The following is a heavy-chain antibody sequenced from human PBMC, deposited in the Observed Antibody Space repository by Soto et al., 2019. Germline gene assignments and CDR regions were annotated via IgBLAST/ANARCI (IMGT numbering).Heavy chain of an antibody. V-gene: IGHV6-1*01. D-gene: IGHD1-7*01. Sequence: SQALSLTCAISGDSVSSNSAAWNWIRQSPSRGLEWLGRTYYRSKWYNDYAVSAKSRITINPDTSKNQFSLQLNSVTPEDTAVYYCARETWNYVGGKHYYGMDVWGQGTTVTVSS. CDR2: TYYRSKWYN. CDR1: GDSVSSNSAA. J-gene: IGHJ6*02. CDR3: ARETWNYVGGKHYYGMDV.